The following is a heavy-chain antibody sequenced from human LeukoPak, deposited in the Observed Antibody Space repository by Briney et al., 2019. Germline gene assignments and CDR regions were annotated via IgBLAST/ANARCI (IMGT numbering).Heavy chain of an antibody. CDR2: IYYSGST. D-gene: IGHD2-2*01. V-gene: IGHV4-59*12. Sequence: SETLSLTCTVSGGSISSYYWSWIRQPPGKGLEWIGYIYYSGSTNYNPSLKSRVTMSVDTSKNQFSLKLSSVTAADTAVYYCARGRVYCSSTSCQYYFDYWGQGTLVTVSS. CDR1: GGSISSYY. CDR3: ARGRVYCSSTSCQYYFDY. J-gene: IGHJ4*02.